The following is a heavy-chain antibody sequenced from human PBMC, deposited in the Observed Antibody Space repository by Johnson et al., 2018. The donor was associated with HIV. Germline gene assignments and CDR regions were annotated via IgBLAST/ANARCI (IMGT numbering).Heavy chain of an antibody. V-gene: IGHV3-20*04. CDR1: GFTFDDYG. D-gene: IGHD6-25*01. CDR2: INWNGGST. CDR3: ALKQRVTMDDAFDI. J-gene: IGHJ3*02. Sequence: VQLVESGGGLVKPGGSLRLSCAASGFTFDDYGMSWVRQAPGKGLEWVSGINWNGGSTGYADSVKGRFTISRDNAKNSLYLQMNSLRAEDTAVYYCALKQRVTMDDAFDIWGQGTMVTVSS.